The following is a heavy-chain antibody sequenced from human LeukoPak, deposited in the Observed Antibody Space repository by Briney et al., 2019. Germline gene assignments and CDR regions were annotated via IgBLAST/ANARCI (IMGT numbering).Heavy chain of an antibody. V-gene: IGHV3-73*01. CDR2: IRSKVNSYAT. Sequence: GGSLRLSCAASGFTFSGSAIHWVRQASGKGLEWVGRIRSKVNSYATAYAASVKGRFTISRDDSKNTAYLQMNSLKTEDTAVYYCTGYHSGSINIDYWGQGTLVTVSS. D-gene: IGHD3-10*01. CDR1: GFTFSGSA. CDR3: TGYHSGSINIDY. J-gene: IGHJ4*02.